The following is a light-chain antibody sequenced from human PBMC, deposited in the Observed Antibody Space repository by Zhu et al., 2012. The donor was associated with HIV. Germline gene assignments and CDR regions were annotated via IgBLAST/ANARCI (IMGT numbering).Light chain of an antibody. J-gene: IGKJ4*01. V-gene: IGKV1-9*01. CDR2: AAS. CDR1: EDISSY. CDR3: QQVKTFPLT. Sequence: DIQLTQSPSFLSASVGDRVTITCRASEDISSYFAWYQQKAGKAPKVLIYAASTLQSGVPSRFSGSGSGTEFTLTISSLQPEDFATYYCQQVKTFPLTFGGGTKVDIK.